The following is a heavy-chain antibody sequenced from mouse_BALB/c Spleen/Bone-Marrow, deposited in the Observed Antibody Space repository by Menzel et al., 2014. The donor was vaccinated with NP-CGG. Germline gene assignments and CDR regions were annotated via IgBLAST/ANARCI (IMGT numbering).Heavy chain of an antibody. J-gene: IGHJ2*01. CDR2: INPSTGYA. V-gene: IGHV1-7*01. CDR1: GYTFXDTW. CDR3: ARDY. Sequence: QVQLKQSGPGLAKPGASVKMSCKASGYTFXDTWIHWIKQRPGQGLEWIGYINPSTGYAEYNQNFKDKATLTVDKSSSTAYMQLSSLTSEDSAVYYCARDYWGQGTTLTVSS.